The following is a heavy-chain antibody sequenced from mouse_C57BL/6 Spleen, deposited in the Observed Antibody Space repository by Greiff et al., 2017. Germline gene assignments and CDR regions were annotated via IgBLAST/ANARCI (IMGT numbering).Heavy chain of an antibody. CDR1: GYTFTSYW. V-gene: IGHV1-62-3*01. CDR2: IDPNSGGT. J-gene: IGHJ4*01. Sequence: QVQLKQSGAELVKPGASVKLSCKASGYTFTSYWMHWVKQRPGRGLEWIGRIDPNSGGTKYNEKFKIKATLAVDKPSSTVYMELNSLTSEDSAVYYCARRGYDYDGRLAMDYWGQGTSVTVSS. D-gene: IGHD2-4*01. CDR3: ARRGYDYDGRLAMDY.